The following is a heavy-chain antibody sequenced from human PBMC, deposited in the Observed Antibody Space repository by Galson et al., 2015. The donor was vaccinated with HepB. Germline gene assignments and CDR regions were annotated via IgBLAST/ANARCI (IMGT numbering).Heavy chain of an antibody. CDR3: AKVFIGPGTYYSDMDV. D-gene: IGHD3-10*01. V-gene: IGHV3-33*06. CDR1: GFAFSTFG. J-gene: IGHJ6*02. Sequence: SLRLSCAASGFAFSTFGMHWVRQAPGKGLEWVAVIWYDGRNKDYGNSVKGRFIISRDNSKSTLYLQMNNLRAEDTAVYYCAKVFIGPGTYYSDMDVWGQGTTVAVSS. CDR2: IWYDGRNK.